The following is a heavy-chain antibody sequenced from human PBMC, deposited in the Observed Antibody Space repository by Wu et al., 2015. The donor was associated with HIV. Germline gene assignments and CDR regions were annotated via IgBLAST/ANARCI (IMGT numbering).Heavy chain of an antibody. CDR1: GGTFSSYA. CDR3: ARGPLYGFGEFITHFDY. Sequence: QVQLVQSGAEVKKPGSSVKVSCKASGGTFSSYAISWVRQAPGQGLEWMGGIIPIFGTANYAQKFQGRVTITTDESTSTAYMELSSLRSEDTAVYYCARGPLYGFGEFITHFDYWGPRGTLVTVSS. CDR2: IIPIFGTA. J-gene: IGHJ4*01. D-gene: IGHD3-10*01. V-gene: IGHV1-69*05.